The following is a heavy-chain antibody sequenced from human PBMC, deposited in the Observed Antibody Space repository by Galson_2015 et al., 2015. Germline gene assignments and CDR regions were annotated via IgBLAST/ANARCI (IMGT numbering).Heavy chain of an antibody. V-gene: IGHV3-11*01. J-gene: IGHJ3*02. D-gene: IGHD3-10*01. CDR2: ISSSGSTI. CDR3: AHRHVSGSASGTFDI. Sequence: SLRLSCAASGFTFSDYYMSWIRQAPGKGLEWVSYISSSGSTIYYADSVKGRFTISRDNAKNSLYLQMTSMDPVDTATYFCAHRHVSGSASGTFDIWGQGTMVTVSS. CDR1: GFTFSDYY.